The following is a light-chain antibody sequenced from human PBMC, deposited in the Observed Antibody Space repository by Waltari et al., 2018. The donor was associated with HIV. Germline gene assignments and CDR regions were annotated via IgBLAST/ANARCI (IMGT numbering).Light chain of an antibody. CDR1: SSAVGGSNA. J-gene: IGLJ2*01. CDR2: EVS. Sequence: QSALTQPASVSGYPGQSISISCTGNSSAVGGSNAVSWYQQNPAKGPKLVILEVSTRPSGVSNRFSGSKSGNRASLTISGLQAEDEAYYYCSSYTSSDTVVFGGGTKVTVL. V-gene: IGLV2-14*01. CDR3: SSYTSSDTVV.